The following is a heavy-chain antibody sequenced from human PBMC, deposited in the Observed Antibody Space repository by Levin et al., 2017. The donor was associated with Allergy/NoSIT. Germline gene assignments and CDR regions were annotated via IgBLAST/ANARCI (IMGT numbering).Heavy chain of an antibody. D-gene: IGHD2-15*01. J-gene: IGHJ3*01. V-gene: IGHV4-39*07. CDR2: IFYSGRT. CDR1: GGSISSSNYY. Sequence: SETLSLTCTVSGGSISSSNYYWGWIRQSPVKGLEWIGNIFYSGRTFYNPSLQSRVSMSVDTSKNQYSLRLTSVTAADTAVYYCARVVVVAATHVDVWGHGTLVTVSS. CDR3: ARVVVVAATHVDV.